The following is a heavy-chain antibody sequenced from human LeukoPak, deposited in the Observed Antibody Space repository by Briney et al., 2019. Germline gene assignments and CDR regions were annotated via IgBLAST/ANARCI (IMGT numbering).Heavy chain of an antibody. J-gene: IGHJ6*02. V-gene: IGHV3-48*03. D-gene: IGHD3-10*01. CDR1: GFTFSSYE. Sequence: PGGSLRLSCAASGFTFSSYEMNWVRQAPGKGLEWVSYISSSGSTIYYADSVKGRFTISGDNAKNSLYLQMNSLRAEDTAVYYCARDLSNYYGSGSYWLGMDVWGQGTTVTVSS. CDR3: ARDLSNYYGSGSYWLGMDV. CDR2: ISSSGSTI.